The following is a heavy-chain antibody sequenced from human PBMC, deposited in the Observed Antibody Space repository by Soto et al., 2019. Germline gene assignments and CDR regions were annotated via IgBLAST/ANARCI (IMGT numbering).Heavy chain of an antibody. CDR3: ARDTSHRGSYLDYYYYGMDV. J-gene: IGHJ6*02. CDR1: GFTFSSYG. D-gene: IGHD1-26*01. CDR2: IWYDGSNK. V-gene: IGHV3-33*01. Sequence: GGSLRLSCAASGFTFSSYGMHWVRQAPGKGLEWVAVIWYDGSNKYYADSVKGRFTISRDNSKNTLYLQMNSLRAEDTAVYYCARDTSHRGSYLDYYYYGMDVWGQGTTVTVSS.